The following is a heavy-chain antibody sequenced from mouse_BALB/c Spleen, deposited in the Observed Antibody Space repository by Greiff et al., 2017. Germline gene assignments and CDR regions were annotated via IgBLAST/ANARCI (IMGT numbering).Heavy chain of an antibody. Sequence: QVQLKQPGAELVKPGTSVKLSCKASGYNFTSYWINWVKLRPGQGLEWIGDIYPGSGSTNYNEKFKSKATLTVDTSSSTAYMQLSSLASEDSALYYCAIYYEYDDAMDYWGQGTSVTVSS. CDR1: GYNFTSYW. CDR2: IYPGSGST. J-gene: IGHJ4*01. CDR3: AIYYEYDDAMDY. V-gene: IGHV1-55*01. D-gene: IGHD2-4*01.